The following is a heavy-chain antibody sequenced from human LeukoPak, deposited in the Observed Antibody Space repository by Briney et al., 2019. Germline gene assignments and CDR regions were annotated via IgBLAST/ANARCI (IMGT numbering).Heavy chain of an antibody. CDR3: ARGPPLWRSMIGIYYFDY. Sequence: SETLSLTCAVYGGSFSGSYWDWIRQPPGKGLESIGEINDSGSTNYNPSLKSRVTISVDTSKNQFSLKLSSVTAADTAVYYCARGPPLWRSMIGIYYFDYWGQGTLVTVSS. V-gene: IGHV4-34*01. CDR1: GGSFSGSY. CDR2: INDSGST. J-gene: IGHJ4*02. D-gene: IGHD3-22*01.